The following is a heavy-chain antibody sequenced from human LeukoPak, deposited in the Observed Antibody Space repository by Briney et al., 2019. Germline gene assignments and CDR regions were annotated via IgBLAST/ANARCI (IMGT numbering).Heavy chain of an antibody. D-gene: IGHD3-16*01. CDR1: GLTFSTYW. Sequence: AGGSLRLSCVVSGLTFSTYWMSWVRQAPGQGLEWVANVKHDGSEKYYVDSVKGRFTISRDNAKNSLFLQMNSLRDEDTAVYFCARGGGLDVWGQGATVTVSS. J-gene: IGHJ6*02. CDR2: VKHDGSEK. CDR3: ARGGGLDV. V-gene: IGHV3-7*03.